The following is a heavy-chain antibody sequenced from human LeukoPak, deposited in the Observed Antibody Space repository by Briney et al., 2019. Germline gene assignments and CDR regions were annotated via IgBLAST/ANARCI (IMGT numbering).Heavy chain of an antibody. CDR1: GFTFSSYS. V-gene: IGHV3-48*04. Sequence: AGGSLRLSCAASGFTFSSYSMNWVRQAPGKGLEWVSYISSSSSTIYYADSVKGRFTISRDNAKTSLYLQMNSLRAEDTAAYYCARDTGQLWGSLPFDYWGQGTLVTVSS. CDR2: ISSSSSTI. CDR3: ARDTGQLWGSLPFDY. J-gene: IGHJ4*02. D-gene: IGHD5-18*01.